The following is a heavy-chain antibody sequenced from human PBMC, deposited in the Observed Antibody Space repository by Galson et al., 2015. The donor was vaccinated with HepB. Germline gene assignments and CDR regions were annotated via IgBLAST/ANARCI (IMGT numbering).Heavy chain of an antibody. CDR2: IWYDGSNK. J-gene: IGHJ4*02. CDR1: GFTFSSYG. Sequence: LRLSCAASGFTFSSYGMHWVRQAPGKGLEWVAVIWYDGSNKYYADSVKGRFTISRDNSKNTLYLQMNSLRAEDTAVYYCARDTRGSGSYYNAYFDYWGQGTLVTVSS. D-gene: IGHD3-10*01. V-gene: IGHV3-33*08. CDR3: ARDTRGSGSYYNAYFDY.